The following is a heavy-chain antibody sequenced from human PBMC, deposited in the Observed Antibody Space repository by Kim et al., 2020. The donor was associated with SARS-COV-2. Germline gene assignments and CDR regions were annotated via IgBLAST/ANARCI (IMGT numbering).Heavy chain of an antibody. D-gene: IGHD3-16*01. J-gene: IGHJ4*02. V-gene: IGHV1-69*13. Sequence: SVKVSCKASGGTFSSYAISWVRQAPGQGLEWMGGIIPIFGTANYAQKFQGRVTITADESTSTAYMELSSLRSEDTAVYYCARGLRDDYVWGKGFDYWGQGTLVTVSS. CDR1: GGTFSSYA. CDR2: IIPIFGTA. CDR3: ARGLRDDYVWGKGFDY.